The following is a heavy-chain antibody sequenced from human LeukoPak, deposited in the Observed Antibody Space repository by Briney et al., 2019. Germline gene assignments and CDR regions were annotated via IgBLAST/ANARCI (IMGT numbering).Heavy chain of an antibody. CDR3: AREEFAYYGSGSYMDV. CDR1: GFTFSSYS. D-gene: IGHD3-10*01. V-gene: IGHV3-48*01. Sequence: GGSLRLSCAASGFTFSSYSMNWVRQAPGKGLEWVSYISSSSSTIYYADSVKGRFTISRDNAKNSLYLQMNSLRAEDTAVYYCAREEFAYYGSGSYMDVWGKETTVSVSS. J-gene: IGHJ6*03. CDR2: ISSSSSTI.